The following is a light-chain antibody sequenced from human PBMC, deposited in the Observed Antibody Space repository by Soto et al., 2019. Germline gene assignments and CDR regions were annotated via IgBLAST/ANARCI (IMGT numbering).Light chain of an antibody. CDR1: QSINNY. J-gene: IGKJ1*01. CDR2: AAS. CDR3: QQVYSTRT. V-gene: IGKV1-39*01. Sequence: DIQMTQSPSSLSASVGDRDTITCRASQSINNYFNWYQHKPGQAPKLLIYAASSLQSGVPSRFSGSRSGTDFTLTISSLQPEDFATYYCQQVYSTRTFGQGTKVEIK.